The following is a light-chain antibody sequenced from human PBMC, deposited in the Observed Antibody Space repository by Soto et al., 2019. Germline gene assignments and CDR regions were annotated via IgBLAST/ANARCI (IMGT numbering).Light chain of an antibody. CDR2: SNN. CDR1: SSKIGSNT. Sequence: QSVLTQPPSASGTPGQRVTISCSGSSSKIGSNTVNWYQQLPGTAPKLLIYSNNQRPSGVPDRFSGPKSGTSASLAISGLQSEDEADYYCATWDDSLNGPVFGGGTQLTVL. V-gene: IGLV1-44*01. J-gene: IGLJ7*01. CDR3: ATWDDSLNGPV.